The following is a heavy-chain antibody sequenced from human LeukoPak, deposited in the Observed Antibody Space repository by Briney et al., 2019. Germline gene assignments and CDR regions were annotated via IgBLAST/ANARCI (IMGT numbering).Heavy chain of an antibody. V-gene: IGHV1-69*02. CDR1: GGTFSSYT. CDR2: IIPILGIA. J-gene: IGHJ4*02. Sequence: GASVKVSCKASGGTFSSYTISRVRQAPGQGLEWMGRIIPILGIANYAQKFQGRVTITADKSTSTAYMELSSPRSEDTAVYYCASNFLEWLSPESDDYWGQGTLVTVSS. D-gene: IGHD3-3*01. CDR3: ASNFLEWLSPESDDY.